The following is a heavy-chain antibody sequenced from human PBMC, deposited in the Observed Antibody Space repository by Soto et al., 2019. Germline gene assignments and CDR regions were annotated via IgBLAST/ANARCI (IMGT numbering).Heavy chain of an antibody. CDR1: GYTFTSYY. J-gene: IGHJ4*02. V-gene: IGHV1-46*03. D-gene: IGHD4-17*01. CDR2: INPSGGST. Sequence: ASVKVSCKASGYTFTSYYMYWVRQAPGQGLEWMGIINPSGGSTSCAQKFQGRVTMTRDTSTSTVYMELSSLRSEDTAVYYCARRYGDYEEFDYWGQGTLVTVSS. CDR3: ARRYGDYEEFDY.